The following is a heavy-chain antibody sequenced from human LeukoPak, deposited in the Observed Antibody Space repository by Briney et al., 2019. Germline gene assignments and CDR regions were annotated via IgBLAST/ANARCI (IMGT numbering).Heavy chain of an antibody. CDR1: GFTFSSYA. J-gene: IGHJ4*02. Sequence: GGSLRLSCAASGFTFSSYAMSWVRQAPGKGLEWVSAISGSGGSTYYADSVKGRFTISRDNSKNTLYLQMNSLRAEDTAVYYCAPRRGGTYYFDYWGQGTLVTVS. CDR2: ISGSGGST. V-gene: IGHV3-23*01. D-gene: IGHD1-1*01. CDR3: APRRGGTYYFDY.